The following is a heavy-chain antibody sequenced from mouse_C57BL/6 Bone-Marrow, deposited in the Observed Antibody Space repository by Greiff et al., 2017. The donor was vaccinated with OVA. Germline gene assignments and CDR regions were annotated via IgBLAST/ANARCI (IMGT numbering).Heavy chain of an antibody. CDR3: TTCYYGSSY. D-gene: IGHD1-1*01. CDR2: IDPENGDT. V-gene: IGHV14-4*01. Sequence: VQLQQSGAELVRPGASVKLSCTASGFNIKDDYMHWVKQRPEQGLEWIGWIDPENGDTEYASKFQGKATITADTSSNTAYLQLSSLTSEDTAVYYCTTCYYGSSYWGQGTTLTVSS. CDR1: GFNIKDDY. J-gene: IGHJ2*01.